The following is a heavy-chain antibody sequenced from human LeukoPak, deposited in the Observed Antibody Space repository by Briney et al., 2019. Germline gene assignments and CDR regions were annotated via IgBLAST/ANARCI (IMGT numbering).Heavy chain of an antibody. CDR2: IYSDGST. D-gene: IGHD2-15*01. V-gene: IGHV3-66*01. Sequence: GGSLRLSCAASGFTGSSNYMSWVRQAPGKGLEWVAVIYSDGSTYYADSVQGKCTISRDNSKNTLFLQMISLRAEDTAVYYCARTMVVVGVTDSFDYWGQGTLVTVSS. CDR1: GFTGSSNY. CDR3: ARTMVVVGVTDSFDY. J-gene: IGHJ4*02.